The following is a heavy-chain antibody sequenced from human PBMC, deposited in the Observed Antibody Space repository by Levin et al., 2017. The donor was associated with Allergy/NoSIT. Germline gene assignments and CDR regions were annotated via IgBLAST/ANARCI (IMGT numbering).Heavy chain of an antibody. CDR1: GFTVSSNY. V-gene: IGHV3-53*01. D-gene: IGHD1-1*01. CDR2: IYSGGST. CDR3: ARDQKLETVDYYYYYMDV. J-gene: IGHJ6*03. Sequence: GESLKISCAASGFTVSSNYMSWVRQAPGKGLEWVSVIYSGGSTYYADSVKGRFTISRDNSKNTLYLQMNSLRAEDTAVYYCARDQKLETVDYYYYYMDVWGKGTTVTVSS.